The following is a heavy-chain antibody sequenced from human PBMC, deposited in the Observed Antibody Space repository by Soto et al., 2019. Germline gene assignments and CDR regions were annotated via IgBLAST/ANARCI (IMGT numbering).Heavy chain of an antibody. CDR1: GFTFSSYA. CDR3: AKGDCSSTSCYFDY. V-gene: IGHV3-23*01. J-gene: IGHJ4*02. D-gene: IGHD2-2*01. CDR2: ISGSGGST. Sequence: GGSLRLSCAASGFTFSSYAMSWVRQAPGKGLEWVSAISGSGGSTYYADSVKGRFTISRENSKNTLYLQMNSLRAEDTAVYYCAKGDCSSTSCYFDYWGQGTLVTVSS.